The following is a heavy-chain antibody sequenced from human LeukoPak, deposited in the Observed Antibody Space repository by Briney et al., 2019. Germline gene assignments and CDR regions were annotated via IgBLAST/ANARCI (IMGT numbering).Heavy chain of an antibody. V-gene: IGHV4-31*03. CDR1: GGSISSGGYY. CDR2: IYHSGST. D-gene: IGHD5-18*01. CDR3: ATYRYGSHYYFDY. Sequence: PSQTLSVTCTVSGGSISSGGYYWGWIRQHPGKGLEWIGYIYHSGSTYYNPSLKSRVSISVDTSKNQFSPKLSSVTAADAAVYYCATYRYGSHYYFDYWGQGTLVTVSS. J-gene: IGHJ4*02.